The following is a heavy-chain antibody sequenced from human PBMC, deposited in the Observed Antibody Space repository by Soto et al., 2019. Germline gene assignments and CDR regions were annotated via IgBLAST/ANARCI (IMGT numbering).Heavy chain of an antibody. D-gene: IGHD2-15*01. J-gene: IGHJ6*02. CDR2: IYYSGST. V-gene: IGHV4-31*03. CDR3: ARDSTVVVVAAASFGMDV. Sequence: PSATLSLTCPVSGCSIGMRCYYWRWIRQHPGKGLEWIGYIYYSGSTYYNPSLKSRVTISVDTSKNQFSLKLSSVTAADTAVYYCARDSTVVVVAAASFGMDVWGQGTTVTVSS. CDR1: GCSIGMRCYY.